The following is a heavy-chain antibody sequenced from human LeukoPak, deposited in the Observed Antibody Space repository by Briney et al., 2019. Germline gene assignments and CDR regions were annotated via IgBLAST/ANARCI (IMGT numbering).Heavy chain of an antibody. CDR3: TRDLGVDTTMIFFVY. D-gene: IGHD5-18*01. V-gene: IGHV1-18*01. CDR1: GYTFTSFG. J-gene: IGHJ4*02. Sequence: ASVKVSCKASGYTFTSFGNSWVRQAPGQGLEWMGWISAYNGNTNYVQKFQGRVTMTTDTSTSTAYMELRSLRSDDTAMYYCTRDLGVDTTMIFFVYWGQGTLVTVSS. CDR2: ISAYNGNT.